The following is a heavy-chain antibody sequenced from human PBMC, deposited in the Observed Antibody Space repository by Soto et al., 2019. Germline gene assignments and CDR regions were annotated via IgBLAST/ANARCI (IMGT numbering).Heavy chain of an antibody. CDR2: IYWDDDK. Sequence: ESGPTLVNPTQTLTLTCTFSGFSLSTSGVGVGWIRQPPGKALEWLALIYWDDDKRYSPSLKSRLTITEDTSKNQVVLTMTNMDPVDTATYYCAHMIGPGKAAAGNDWFDPWGQGTLVTVSS. J-gene: IGHJ5*02. CDR3: AHMIGPGKAAAGNDWFDP. D-gene: IGHD6-13*01. V-gene: IGHV2-5*02. CDR1: GFSLSTSGVG.